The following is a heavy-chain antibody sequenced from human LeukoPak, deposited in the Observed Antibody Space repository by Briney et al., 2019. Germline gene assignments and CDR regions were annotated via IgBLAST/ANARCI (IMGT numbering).Heavy chain of an antibody. V-gene: IGHV3-33*03. CDR2: IWFDGSRE. Sequence: GRSLRLSCAASGFTFNRNGMHWVRQAPGKGLEWVALIWFDGSREYYGDSVKGRFIISRDNSKNTLYLQMNSLRAEDTAVYYCVMVRRFDLWGRGTLVTVSS. D-gene: IGHD3-10*01. CDR1: GFTFNRNG. J-gene: IGHJ2*01. CDR3: VMVRRFDL.